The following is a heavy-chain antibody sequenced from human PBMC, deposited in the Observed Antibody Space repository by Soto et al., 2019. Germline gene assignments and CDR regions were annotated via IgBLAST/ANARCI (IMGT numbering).Heavy chain of an antibody. CDR1: GGSVSSGSYY. J-gene: IGHJ4*02. V-gene: IGHV4-61*01. CDR3: ARAGEGLRLLEGEDY. CDR2: IYYSGST. D-gene: IGHD3-3*01. Sequence: QVQLQESGPGLVKPSETLSLTCTVSGGSVSSGSYYWSWIRQPPGKGLEWIGYIYYSGSTNYNPSLKSRVTRAVDTSKNQFSLKLSSVTAADTAVYYCARAGEGLRLLEGEDYWGQGTLVTVSS.